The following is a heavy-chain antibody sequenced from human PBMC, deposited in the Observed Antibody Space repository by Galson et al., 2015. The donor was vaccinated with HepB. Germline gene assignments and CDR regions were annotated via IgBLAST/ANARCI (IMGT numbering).Heavy chain of an antibody. Sequence: SLRLSCAASGFTFSGSSMHWVRQASGKGLEWVALVRSKANNYATEYAASVKGRFTISRDDSKNTASLQMNGLKTEDTAVYFCNTMDVWAKGTAVTVSS. CDR2: VRSKANNYAT. J-gene: IGHJ6*03. V-gene: IGHV3-73*01. CDR1: GFTFSGSS. CDR3: NTMDV.